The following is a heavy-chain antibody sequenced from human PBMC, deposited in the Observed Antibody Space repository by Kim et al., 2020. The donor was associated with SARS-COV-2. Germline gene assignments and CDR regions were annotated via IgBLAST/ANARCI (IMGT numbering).Heavy chain of an antibody. CDR2: IIPIFGTA. CDR3: ASSRPGAAAVMKAFDI. D-gene: IGHD6-13*01. CDR1: GGTFSSYA. V-gene: IGHV1-69*13. J-gene: IGHJ3*02. Sequence: SVKVSCKASGGTFSSYAISWVRQAPGQGLEWMGGIIPIFGTANYAQKFQGRVTITADESTSTAYMELSSLRSEDTAVYYCASSRPGAAAVMKAFDIWGQGTMVTVSS.